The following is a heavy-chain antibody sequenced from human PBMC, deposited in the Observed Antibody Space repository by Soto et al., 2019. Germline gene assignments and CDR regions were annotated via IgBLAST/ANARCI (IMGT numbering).Heavy chain of an antibody. CDR2: ISSSSSYI. CDR1: GFTVRSKY. Sequence: GGSLRLSCAASGFTVRSKYMSWVRQAPGKGLEWVSSISSSSSYIYYADSVKGRFTISRDNAKNSLYLQMNSLRAEDTAVYYCARDWGAYWPSEIDYWGQGTLVTVSS. D-gene: IGHD3-16*01. V-gene: IGHV3-21*01. CDR3: ARDWGAYWPSEIDY. J-gene: IGHJ4*02.